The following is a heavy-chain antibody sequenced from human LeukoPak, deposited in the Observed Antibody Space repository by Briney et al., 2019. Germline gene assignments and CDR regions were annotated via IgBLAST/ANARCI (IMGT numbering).Heavy chain of an antibody. CDR2: ISYDGSNK. V-gene: IGHV3-30*01. D-gene: IGHD1-26*01. J-gene: IGHJ4*02. CDR3: ARATGEVPGD. Sequence: PGRSLRLSCAASGFTFSSYAMHWVRQAPGKGLEWVAVISYDGSNKYYADSVKGRFTISRDNSKNTLYLQMNSLRGEDTAVYYCARATGEVPGDWGQGTLVTVSS. CDR1: GFTFSSYA.